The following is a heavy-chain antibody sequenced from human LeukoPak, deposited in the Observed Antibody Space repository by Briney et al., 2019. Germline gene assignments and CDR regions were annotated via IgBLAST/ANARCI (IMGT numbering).Heavy chain of an antibody. CDR1: GFAFGSEA. Sequence: PGGSLRLSCAVSGFAFGSEAMSWVRQSPARGLEWVASISPGGGTTYYADYVKGRFTISRDNAKNSLYLQMNSLRAEDTAVYYCANHLACGSTSCPPFDDWGQGTLVTVSS. V-gene: IGHV3-23*01. CDR3: ANHLACGSTSCPPFDD. CDR2: ISPGGGTT. J-gene: IGHJ4*02. D-gene: IGHD2-2*01.